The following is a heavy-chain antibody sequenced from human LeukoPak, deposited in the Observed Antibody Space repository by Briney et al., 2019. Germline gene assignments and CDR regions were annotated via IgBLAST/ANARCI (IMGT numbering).Heavy chain of an antibody. V-gene: IGHV1-24*01. D-gene: IGHD3-22*01. CDR3: ARSENYYDSSGYYHTFDY. CDR1: GYTLTELS. CDR2: FDPEDGET. Sequence: ASVKVSCKVSGYTLTELSMYWVRQAPGKGLEWMGGFDPEDGETIYAQKLQGRVTMTTDTSTSTAYMELRSLRSDDTAVYYCARSENYYDSSGYYHTFDYWGQGTLVTVSS. J-gene: IGHJ4*02.